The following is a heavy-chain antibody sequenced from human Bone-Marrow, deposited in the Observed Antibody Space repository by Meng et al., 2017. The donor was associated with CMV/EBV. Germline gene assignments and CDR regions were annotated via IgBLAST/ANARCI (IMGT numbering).Heavy chain of an antibody. CDR2: ISGSGGST. CDR3: ARAVGATTRWYFDL. Sequence: AAGCTVSSYDMSWVRQAPRKGLAWVSAISGSGGSTYYADSVKGRFTISRDNSKNTLYLQMNSLRAEDTAVYYCARAVGATTRWYFDLWGRGTLVTVSS. D-gene: IGHD1-26*01. J-gene: IGHJ2*01. V-gene: IGHV3-23*01. CDR1: GCTVSSYD.